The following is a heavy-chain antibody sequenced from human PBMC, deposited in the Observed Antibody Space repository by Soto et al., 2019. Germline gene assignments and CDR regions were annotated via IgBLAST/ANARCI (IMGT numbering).Heavy chain of an antibody. D-gene: IGHD3-10*01. CDR1: GFSFSTYE. V-gene: IGHV3-48*03. CDR3: APRKSGSFNIGAFDI. J-gene: IGHJ3*02. Sequence: GGSLSLACAASGFSFSTYEMNWVRQAPGKGLEWVSYISKNGIDIYYADSVKGRFTISRDNANNSLFLQMNSLRAEDTAVYYCAPRKSGSFNIGAFDIWGQGTMVTVSS. CDR2: ISKNGIDI.